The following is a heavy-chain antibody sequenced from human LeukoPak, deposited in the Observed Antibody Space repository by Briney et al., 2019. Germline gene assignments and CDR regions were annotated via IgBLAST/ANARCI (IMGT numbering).Heavy chain of an antibody. Sequence: GASVKVSCKASGYTFTGYYMHWVRQAPGQGLEWMGWINPNSGGTNYAQKFQGRVTMTRDTSISTAYMELSRLRSDDTAVYYCARLHYCTNGVCYDGGYIWFDPWGQGTLVTVSP. CDR1: GYTFTGYY. D-gene: IGHD2-8*01. CDR3: ARLHYCTNGVCYDGGYIWFDP. J-gene: IGHJ5*02. V-gene: IGHV1-2*02. CDR2: INPNSGGT.